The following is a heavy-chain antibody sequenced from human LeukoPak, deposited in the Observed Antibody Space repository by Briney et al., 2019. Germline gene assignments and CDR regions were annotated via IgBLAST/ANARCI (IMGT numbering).Heavy chain of an antibody. CDR1: GFTFSDYY. Sequence: PGGSLRLSCAASGFTFSDYYMSWIRQAPGKGLEWVSYISSSGSTIYYADSVKGRFTISRDNAKNSLYLQMNSLRAEDTAVYYCAREVMGHSSDAFDIWGQGTMVTVSS. CDR3: AREVMGHSSDAFDI. V-gene: IGHV3-11*04. D-gene: IGHD5-18*01. J-gene: IGHJ3*02. CDR2: ISSSGSTI.